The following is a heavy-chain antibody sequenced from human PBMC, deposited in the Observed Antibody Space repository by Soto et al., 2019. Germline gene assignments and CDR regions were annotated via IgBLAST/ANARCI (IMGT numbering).Heavy chain of an antibody. D-gene: IGHD3-22*01. Sequence: SETLSLTCAVYGGSFSGYYWSWIRQPPGKGLEWIGEINHSGSTNYNPSLKSRVTISVDTSKNQFSLKLSSVTAADTAVYYCARDLHYYDSSGGKTGAYGFDYWGQGTLVTVSS. V-gene: IGHV4-34*01. J-gene: IGHJ4*02. CDR1: GGSFSGYY. CDR2: INHSGST. CDR3: ARDLHYYDSSGGKTGAYGFDY.